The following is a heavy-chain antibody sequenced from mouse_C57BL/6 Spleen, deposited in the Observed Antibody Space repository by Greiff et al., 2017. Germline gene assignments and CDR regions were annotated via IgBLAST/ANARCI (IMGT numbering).Heavy chain of an antibody. CDR1: GYTFTSYW. V-gene: IGHV1-64*01. CDR3: ARGTTVVATDFDY. Sequence: QVQLQQPGAELVKPGASVKLSCKASGYTFTSYWMHWVKQRPGQGLEWIGMIHPNSGSTNYNEKFKSKATLTVDKSSSTAYMQLSSLTSEDSAVYYCARGTTVVATDFDYWGKGTTLTVSS. CDR2: IHPNSGST. J-gene: IGHJ2*01. D-gene: IGHD1-1*01.